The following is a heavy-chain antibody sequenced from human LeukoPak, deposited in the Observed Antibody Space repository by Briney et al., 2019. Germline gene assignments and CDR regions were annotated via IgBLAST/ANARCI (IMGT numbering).Heavy chain of an antibody. CDR3: ARDHYDILTGYRNNWFDP. CDR2: IIPILGIA. Sequence: GASVKVSCKASGGTFSSYAISWVRQAPGQGLEWMGRIIPILGIANYAQKFQGRVTITADKSTSTAYMELSSLRSEDTAVYYCARDHYDILTGYRNNWFDPWGRGTLVTVSS. D-gene: IGHD3-9*01. CDR1: GGTFSSYA. J-gene: IGHJ5*02. V-gene: IGHV1-69*04.